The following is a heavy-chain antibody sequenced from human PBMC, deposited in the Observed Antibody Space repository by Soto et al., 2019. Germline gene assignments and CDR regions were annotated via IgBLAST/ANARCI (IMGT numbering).Heavy chain of an antibody. D-gene: IGHD3-22*01. V-gene: IGHV3-73*01. Sequence: EVQLVESGGGLVQPGGSLKLSCAASGFTFSGSAMHWVRQASGKGLEWVGRIRSKANSYATAYAASVKGRFTISRDDSKNTAYLQMNSLKTEDTAVYYCTPSSHYDSSGFNWGQGTLVTVSS. J-gene: IGHJ4*02. CDR3: TPSSHYDSSGFN. CDR1: GFTFSGSA. CDR2: IRSKANSYAT.